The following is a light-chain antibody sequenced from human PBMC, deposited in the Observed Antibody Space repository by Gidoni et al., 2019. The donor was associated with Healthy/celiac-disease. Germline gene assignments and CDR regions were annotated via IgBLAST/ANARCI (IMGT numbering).Light chain of an antibody. CDR2: DAS. V-gene: IGKV3-11*01. CDR3: QQRSNWPIT. CDR1: PSVSSY. J-gene: IGKJ5*01. Sequence: EIVLTQSPATLSLSPGERPTLSCRASPSVSSYLAWYQQKPGQAHRLLIYDASNRATGIPARFSGSGSGTDFTRTISSLEPEDLAVYYCQQRSNWPITFXXXTRLEIK.